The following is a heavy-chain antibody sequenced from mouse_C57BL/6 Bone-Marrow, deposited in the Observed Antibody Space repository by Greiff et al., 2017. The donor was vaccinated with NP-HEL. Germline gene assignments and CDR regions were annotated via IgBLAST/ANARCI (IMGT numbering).Heavy chain of an antibody. Sequence: VQLQQSGPGLVKPSQSLSLTCSVTGYSITSGYYWNWIRQFPGNKLEWMGYISYDGSNNYNPSLKNRISIPRDTSKNQFFLKLNSVTTEDTATYYCARDPVVAKAYWGQGTLVTVSA. CDR2: ISYDGSN. J-gene: IGHJ3*01. CDR3: ARDPVVAKAY. V-gene: IGHV3-6*01. CDR1: GYSITSGYY. D-gene: IGHD1-1*01.